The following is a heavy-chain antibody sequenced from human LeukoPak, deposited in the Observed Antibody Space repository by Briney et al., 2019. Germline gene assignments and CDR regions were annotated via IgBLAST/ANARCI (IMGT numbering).Heavy chain of an antibody. CDR3: ARDRGAAAGIFDY. V-gene: IGHV4-38-2*02. Sequence: SETLSLTCTVSGYSISSGYYWGWMLQPPVKGLEWIVSIYHSGSTYYNPSLKSRVTISVGTSKNQFSLKLSSVTAADTAVYYCARDRGAAAGIFDYWGQGTLVTVSS. J-gene: IGHJ4*02. CDR1: GYSISSGYY. CDR2: IYHSGST. D-gene: IGHD6-13*01.